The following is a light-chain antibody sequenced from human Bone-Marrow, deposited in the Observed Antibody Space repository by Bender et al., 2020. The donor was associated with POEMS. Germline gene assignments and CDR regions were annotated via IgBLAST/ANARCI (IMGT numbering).Light chain of an antibody. Sequence: QSALTQPASVSGSPGQSITISCSGTSNDVGSYNYVSWYQQHPGKAPKLMIYDVTNRPSGVSNRFSGSKSGNTASLTISGLQAEDEADYYCSSYSGISSVVFGGGTKLTVL. V-gene: IGLV2-14*01. J-gene: IGLJ2*01. CDR2: DVT. CDR1: SNDVGSYNY. CDR3: SSYSGISSVV.